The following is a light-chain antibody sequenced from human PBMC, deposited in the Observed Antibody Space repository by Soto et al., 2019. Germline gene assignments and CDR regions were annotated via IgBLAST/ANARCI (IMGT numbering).Light chain of an antibody. CDR1: PPVSSW. CDR3: HESNSFT. V-gene: IGKV1-12*02. CDR2: AKS. Sequence: DIQMTQSPSSVSASVGDRVTITCRASPPVSSWLAWYQQNPGEAPKLLIYAKSSLQTGVPSRFSGSGAGTDVNLTIISLHPEDSESYYCHESNSFTFGGRTKVVIK. J-gene: IGKJ4*01.